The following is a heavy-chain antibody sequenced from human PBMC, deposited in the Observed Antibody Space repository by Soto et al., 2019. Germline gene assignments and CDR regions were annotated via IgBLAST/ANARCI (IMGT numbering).Heavy chain of an antibody. D-gene: IGHD6-13*01. J-gene: IGHJ3*02. CDR1: GFTFSNYG. V-gene: IGHV3-33*01. Sequence: VGSLRLSCAASGFTFSNYGMHWVRQAPGKGLEWVAVIWYDGSNTYFADSVEGRFTISKDNSKNTLFLQMNSLRAEDTAVYYCARDIGDHTSRWTDAFDIWGQRTMVTVSS. CDR3: ARDIGDHTSRWTDAFDI. CDR2: IWYDGSNT.